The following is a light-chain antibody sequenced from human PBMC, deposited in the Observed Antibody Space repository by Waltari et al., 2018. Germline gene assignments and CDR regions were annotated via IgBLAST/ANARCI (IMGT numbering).Light chain of an antibody. Sequence: EIVLTQSPSTLSLSPGERVTLSCRASQSIGTFLAWYQQKPGQPPRLLIYGASIRAAGIPDRVSGSGSGTDFSLTISRLEPEDFAVYYCQHYVRLPVTFGQGTKVQIK. CDR1: QSIGTF. V-gene: IGKV3-20*01. CDR2: GAS. J-gene: IGKJ1*01. CDR3: QHYVRLPVT.